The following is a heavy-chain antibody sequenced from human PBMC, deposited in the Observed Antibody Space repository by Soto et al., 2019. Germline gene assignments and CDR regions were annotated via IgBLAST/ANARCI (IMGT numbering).Heavy chain of an antibody. Sequence: SETLPLTWTVSGGSISNHYWSWIRQPPGKGLEWIGYIYHSGSTYYNPSLKNRVTISVDTSKNQFSLKLSSVTAADTAVYYCARRREGSSSAYYYGMDVWGQGTTVTVSS. CDR3: ARRREGSSSAYYYGMDV. CDR2: IYHSGST. V-gene: IGHV4-59*11. D-gene: IGHD6-13*01. CDR1: GGSISNHY. J-gene: IGHJ6*02.